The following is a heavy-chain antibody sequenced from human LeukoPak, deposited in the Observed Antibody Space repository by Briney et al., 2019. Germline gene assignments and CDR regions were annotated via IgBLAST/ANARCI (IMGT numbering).Heavy chain of an antibody. CDR1: GGSISSGGYY. CDR2: IYYSGST. V-gene: IGHV4-31*03. D-gene: IGHD5-12*01. J-gene: IGHJ4*02. Sequence: TLSLTCTVSGGSISSGGYYWSWIRQHPGKGLEWIGYIYYSGSTYYNPSLKSRVTISVDTSKNQFSLKLSSVTAADTAVYYCARLLATIQEVYYFDYWGQGTLVTVSS. CDR3: ARLLATIQEVYYFDY.